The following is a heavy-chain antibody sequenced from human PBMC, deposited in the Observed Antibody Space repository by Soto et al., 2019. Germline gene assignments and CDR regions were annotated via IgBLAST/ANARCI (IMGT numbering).Heavy chain of an antibody. CDR2: ISGSGGST. D-gene: IGHD6-13*01. J-gene: IGHJ3*02. CDR1: GFTFSSYA. CDR3: AKIPHSSSWYLDAFDI. V-gene: IGHV3-23*01. Sequence: EVQLLESGGGLVQPGGSLRLSCAASGFTFSSYAMSWVRQAPGKGLEWVSAISGSGGSTYYADSVKGRFTISRDNSMNTLYLQMNSLRAEDTAVYYCAKIPHSSSWYLDAFDIWGQGTMDTVSS.